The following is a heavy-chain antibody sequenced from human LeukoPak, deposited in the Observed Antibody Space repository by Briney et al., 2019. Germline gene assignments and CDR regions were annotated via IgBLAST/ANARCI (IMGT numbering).Heavy chain of an antibody. V-gene: IGHV1-18*01. D-gene: IGHD5-18*01. CDR3: ARALSSGYSYGYSDY. CDR1: GYTFTSYG. Sequence: ASVKVSCKASGYTFTSYGISWVRQASGQGLEWMGWISAYNGNTNYAQKLQGRVTMTTDTSTSTAYMELRSLRSDDTAVYYCARALSSGYSYGYSDYWGQGTLVTVSS. CDR2: ISAYNGNT. J-gene: IGHJ4*02.